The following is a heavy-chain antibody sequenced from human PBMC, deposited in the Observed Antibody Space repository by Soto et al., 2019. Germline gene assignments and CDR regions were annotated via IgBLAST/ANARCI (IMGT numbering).Heavy chain of an antibody. Sequence: SGPTLVNPTQTLTLTCTFSGFSLTTSGVAVGWIRQPPGKALEWLALIYWDDDKRYSPSLNNRLTITKDTSKNQVVLTMTNMDPVDTATYYCAHKGPEDWPLDYWGQGTLVTVSS. D-gene: IGHD3-9*01. J-gene: IGHJ4*02. CDR2: IYWDDDK. V-gene: IGHV2-5*02. CDR1: GFSLTTSGVA. CDR3: AHKGPEDWPLDY.